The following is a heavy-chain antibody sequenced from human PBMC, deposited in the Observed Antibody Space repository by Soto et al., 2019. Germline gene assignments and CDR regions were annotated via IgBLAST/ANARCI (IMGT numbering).Heavy chain of an antibody. CDR2: INHSGST. D-gene: IGHD1-1*01. V-gene: IGHV4-34*01. Sequence: PSETLSLTCAVYGGSFSGYYWSWIRQPPGKGLEWIGEINHSGSTNYNPSLKSRVTISVDTSKNQFSLKLSSVTAADTAVYYCARGEYTSGRFDYWGQGTLVTVSS. CDR1: GGSFSGYY. J-gene: IGHJ4*02. CDR3: ARGEYTSGRFDY.